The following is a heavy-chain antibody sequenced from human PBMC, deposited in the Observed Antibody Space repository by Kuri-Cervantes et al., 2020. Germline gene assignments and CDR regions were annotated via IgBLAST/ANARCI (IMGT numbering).Heavy chain of an antibody. D-gene: IGHD1-1*01. Sequence: ASVKVSCKASGYTFTGYYMHWMRQAPGPGLEWMGWSNPNSGGTIYAQKFQGRVTMTEDTSTDTAYMELSSLRSEDTAVYYCATESALTTLIRQPYYYYGMDVWGQGTTVTVSS. CDR2: SNPNSGGT. V-gene: IGHV1-2*02. CDR1: GYTFTGYY. J-gene: IGHJ6*02. CDR3: ATESALTTLIRQPYYYYGMDV.